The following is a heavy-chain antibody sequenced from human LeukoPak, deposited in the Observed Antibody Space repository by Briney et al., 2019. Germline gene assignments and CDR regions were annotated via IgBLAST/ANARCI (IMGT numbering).Heavy chain of an antibody. CDR2: INRSGSP. D-gene: IGHD6-19*01. CDR3: ARDYGLELNGSDWYVGDFGS. Sequence: SETLSLTCAFSGGSFSGYYWSWIRQPPGQGLEWIGEINRSGSPNYNPTLKSRVTISVDTSKNQFSLKLSSVTAADTAVYYCARDYGLELNGSDWYVGDFGSWGQLTMVTV. V-gene: IGHV4-34*01. CDR1: GGSFSGYY. J-gene: IGHJ3*01.